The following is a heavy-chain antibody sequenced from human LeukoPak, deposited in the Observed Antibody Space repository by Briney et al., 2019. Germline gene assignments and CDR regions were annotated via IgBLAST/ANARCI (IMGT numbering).Heavy chain of an antibody. V-gene: IGHV3-23*01. CDR3: AKSSSGYYTFDY. CDR2: ISDRGDLT. CDR1: GFTFSNYA. Sequence: GGSLRLSCAASGFTFSNYAMSWVRQAPGKGLEWVSSISDRGDLTYYADSVKGRFTISRDNSKNTLYLQMNSLRAEDTAENYCAKSSSGYYTFDYWGQGTLVTVSS. J-gene: IGHJ4*02. D-gene: IGHD3-3*01.